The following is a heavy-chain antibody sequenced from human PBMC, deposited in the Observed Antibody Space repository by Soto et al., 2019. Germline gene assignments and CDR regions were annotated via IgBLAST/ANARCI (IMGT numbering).Heavy chain of an antibody. CDR3: ARDLSYSSSWYFGMDV. D-gene: IGHD6-13*01. CDR2: IIPIFGTA. Sequence: SVKVSCKASGGTFSSYAISWVRQAPGQGLEWMGGIIPIFGTANYAQKFQGRVTITADESTSTAYMELSSLRSEDTAVYYCARDLSYSSSWYFGMDVWGQGTTVTVSS. J-gene: IGHJ6*02. V-gene: IGHV1-69*13. CDR1: GGTFSSYA.